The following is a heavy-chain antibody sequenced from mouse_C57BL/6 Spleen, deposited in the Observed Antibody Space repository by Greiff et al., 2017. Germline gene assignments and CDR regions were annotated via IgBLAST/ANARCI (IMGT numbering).Heavy chain of an antibody. D-gene: IGHD1-1*01. Sequence: VQLQQPGAELVRPGTSVKLSCKASGYTFTSYWMHWVKQRPGQGLEWIGVIDPSDSYTNYNQKFKGKATLTVDTSSSTAYMQLSSLTSEDSAVYYCARGDYGSSYVEGSFDYWGQGTTLTVSS. CDR3: ARGDYGSSYVEGSFDY. CDR1: GYTFTSYW. J-gene: IGHJ2*01. CDR2: IDPSDSYT. V-gene: IGHV1-59*01.